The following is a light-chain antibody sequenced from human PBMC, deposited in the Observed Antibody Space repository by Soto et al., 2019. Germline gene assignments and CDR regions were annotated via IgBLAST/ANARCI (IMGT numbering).Light chain of an antibody. CDR2: KDS. CDR3: QSADSSGTYVV. CDR1: ALPKQY. Sequence: SYELTQSPSVSVSPGQTARITCSGDALPKQYAYWYQQKPGQAPVLVIYKDSERPSGIPERFTGSSSWTTVTLTISGVQAEDEADYYCQSADSSGTYVVFGGGTKLTVL. J-gene: IGLJ2*01. V-gene: IGLV3-25*03.